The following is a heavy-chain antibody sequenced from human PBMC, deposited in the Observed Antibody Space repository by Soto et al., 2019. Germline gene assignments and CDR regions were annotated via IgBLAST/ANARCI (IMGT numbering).Heavy chain of an antibody. J-gene: IGHJ3*02. CDR1: GFTFSSYS. Sequence: GGSLRLSCAASGFTFSSYSMNWVRQAPGKGLEWVSYISSSSSTIYYADSVKGRFTISRDNAKNSLYLQMNSLRAEDTAVYYCARDYFTLGYCSGGSCSHDAFDIWGQGTMVTVSS. D-gene: IGHD2-15*01. V-gene: IGHV3-48*01. CDR2: ISSSSSTI. CDR3: ARDYFTLGYCSGGSCSHDAFDI.